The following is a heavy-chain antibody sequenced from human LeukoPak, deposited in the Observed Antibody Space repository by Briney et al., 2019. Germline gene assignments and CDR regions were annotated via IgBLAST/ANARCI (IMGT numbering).Heavy chain of an antibody. CDR1: GFTFDDYG. CDR3: ATGGITIFGAVTYPND. J-gene: IGHJ4*02. Sequence: PGGSLRLSCAASGFTFDDYGMSWVRHAPGKGLEWVSGINWNGGSTGYAGSVKGRFTISRDNAKNSLYLQMNSLRAEDTALYYCATGGITIFGAVTYPNDWGQGILVTVSS. CDR2: INWNGGST. D-gene: IGHD3-3*01. V-gene: IGHV3-20*04.